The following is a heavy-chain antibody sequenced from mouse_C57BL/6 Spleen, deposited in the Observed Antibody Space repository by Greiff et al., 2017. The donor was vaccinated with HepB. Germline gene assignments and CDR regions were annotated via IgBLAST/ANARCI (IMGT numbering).Heavy chain of an antibody. CDR3: ARTYYYGSSLYYFDY. J-gene: IGHJ2*01. Sequence: VQLQQPGAELVRPGTSVKLSCKASGYTFTSYWMHWVKQRPGQGLEWIGVIDPSDSYTNYNQKFKGKATLTVDTSSSTAYMQLSSLTSEDSAVYYRARTYYYGSSLYYFDYWGQGTTLTVSS. V-gene: IGHV1-59*01. D-gene: IGHD1-1*01. CDR2: IDPSDSYT. CDR1: GYTFTSYW.